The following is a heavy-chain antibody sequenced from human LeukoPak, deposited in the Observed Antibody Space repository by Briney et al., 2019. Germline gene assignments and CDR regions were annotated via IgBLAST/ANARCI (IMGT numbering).Heavy chain of an antibody. V-gene: IGHV4-39*07. Sequence: SETLSLTCTVSGGSISSGGYYWSWIRQPPGKGLEWIGEINHSGSTNYNPSLKSRVTISVDTSKNQFSLKLSSVTAADTAVYYCARGMAVAGPYGMDVWGQGTTVTVSS. CDR1: GGSISSGGYY. D-gene: IGHD6-19*01. CDR3: ARGMAVAGPYGMDV. CDR2: INHSGST. J-gene: IGHJ6*02.